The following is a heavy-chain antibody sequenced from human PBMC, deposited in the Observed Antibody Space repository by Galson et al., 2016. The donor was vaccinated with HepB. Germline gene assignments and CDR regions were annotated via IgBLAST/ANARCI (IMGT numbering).Heavy chain of an antibody. CDR2: IKHAGTEK. J-gene: IGHJ4*02. CDR1: GFTFSSNW. D-gene: IGHD5-24*01. V-gene: IGHV3-7*01. CDR3: VSNAGWQYDY. Sequence: SLRLSCAASGFTFSSNWMAWVRQAPGKGLEWVANIKHAGTEKYYVVSVKGRFTISKDNAKNSLYLQLNRLRAEDTALYYCVSNAGWQYDYWGQGTLVTASS.